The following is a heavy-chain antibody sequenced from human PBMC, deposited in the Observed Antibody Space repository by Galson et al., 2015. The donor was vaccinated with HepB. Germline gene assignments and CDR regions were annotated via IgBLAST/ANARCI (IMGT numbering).Heavy chain of an antibody. CDR1: GFTFSSYG. V-gene: IGHV3-30*18. CDR2: ISYDGNNK. J-gene: IGHJ6*02. CDR3: AKDKAVVSYSLYYYGMYG. Sequence: SLRLSCAASGFTFSSYGMHWVRQAPGKGLEWVAVISYDGNNKYYADSVKGRLTISRDNSKNTLYLQMNSLRAEDTAVYYCAKDKAVVSYSLYYYGMYGCGQSTTVTGPS. D-gene: IGHD3-16*01.